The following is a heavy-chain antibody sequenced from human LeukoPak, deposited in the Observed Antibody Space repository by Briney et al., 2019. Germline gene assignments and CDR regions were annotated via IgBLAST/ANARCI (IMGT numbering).Heavy chain of an antibody. D-gene: IGHD3-22*01. V-gene: IGHV4-38-2*01. J-gene: IGHJ4*02. CDR3: ARGRGSDYYDSSGYYSRVFDY. Sequence: PSETLSLTCAVSGYSISSGYYWGWIRQPPGKGLEWIGSIYHSGSTYYNPSLKSRVTISVDTSKNQFSLKLSSVTAADTAVYYCARGRGSDYYDSSGYYSRVFDYWGQGTLVTVSS. CDR2: IYHSGST. CDR1: GYSISSGYY.